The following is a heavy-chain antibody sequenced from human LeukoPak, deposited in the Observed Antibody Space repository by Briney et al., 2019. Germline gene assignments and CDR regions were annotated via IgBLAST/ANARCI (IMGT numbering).Heavy chain of an antibody. Sequence: GGSLRLSCAASGFTFSSYGMHWVRQAPGKGLEWVAVISYDGSNKYYADSVKGRFTISRDNSKNTRYLQMNSLRAEDTAVYYWAKENYYGSGPNDYWGQGPLVTVP. CDR1: GFTFSSYG. D-gene: IGHD3-10*01. J-gene: IGHJ4*02. CDR3: AKENYYGSGPNDY. CDR2: ISYDGSNK. V-gene: IGHV3-30*18.